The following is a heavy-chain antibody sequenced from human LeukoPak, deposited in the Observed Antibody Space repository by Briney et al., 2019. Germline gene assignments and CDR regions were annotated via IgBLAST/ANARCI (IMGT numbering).Heavy chain of an antibody. V-gene: IGHV4-61*02. CDR2: IYTSGST. D-gene: IGHD2-21*02. CDR3: ARDKGVTDYYYYYYMDV. J-gene: IGHJ6*03. CDR1: GGSISSGSYY. Sequence: PSETLSLTCTVSGGSISSGSYYWSWIRQPAGKGLEWIGRIYTSGSTNYNPSLKSRVTISVDTSKNQFSLKLSSVTAADTAVYYCARDKGVTDYYYYYYMDVWGKGTTVTVSS.